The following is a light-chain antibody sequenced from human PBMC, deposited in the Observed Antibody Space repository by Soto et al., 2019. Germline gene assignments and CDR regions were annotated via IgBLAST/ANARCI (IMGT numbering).Light chain of an antibody. J-gene: IGKJ1*01. Sequence: AIQMTQSPSSLSASVGDRVTITCRASQGIKNDLSWYQQKPGKAPKILVYAASTLQRGVPSRFSGSGSGTDFTLAISSLQPEDFATYYCLQDYSYPRTFGQGTRVEIK. V-gene: IGKV1-6*01. CDR3: LQDYSYPRT. CDR1: QGIKND. CDR2: AAS.